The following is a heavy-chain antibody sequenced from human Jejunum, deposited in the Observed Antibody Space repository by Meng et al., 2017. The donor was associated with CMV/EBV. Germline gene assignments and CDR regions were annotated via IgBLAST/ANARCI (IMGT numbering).Heavy chain of an antibody. CDR2: INGGNGNP. CDR1: GYSLSSHV. J-gene: IGHJ4*02. V-gene: IGHV1-3*01. Sequence: CKASGYSLSSHVMHWVRQAPGQRLEWMGWINGGNGNPEYSQNFQGRATFTRDTSASTAYMELSSLTSEDTAVYYCAREGTVAGLDLDDWGQGTLVTVSS. D-gene: IGHD6-19*01. CDR3: AREGTVAGLDLDD.